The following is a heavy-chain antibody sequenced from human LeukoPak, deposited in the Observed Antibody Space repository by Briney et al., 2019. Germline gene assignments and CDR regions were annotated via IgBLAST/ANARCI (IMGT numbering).Heavy chain of an antibody. CDR3: ARDNSVGDYAWWFDP. J-gene: IGHJ5*02. CDR2: ITPSGGST. V-gene: IGHV1-46*01. CDR1: GYTFTNYY. Sequence: ASVKVSCKASGYTFTNYYMHWVRQAPGQGLEWLGLITPSGGSTWYAQKFQGRVTMTRDMSTNTDYMELSSLRSEDTAVYYCARDNSVGDYAWWFDPWGQGTLVTVSS. D-gene: IGHD1-26*01.